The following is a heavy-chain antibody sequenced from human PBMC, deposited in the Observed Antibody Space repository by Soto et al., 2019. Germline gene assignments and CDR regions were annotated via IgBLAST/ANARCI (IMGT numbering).Heavy chain of an antibody. Sequence: GASVKVSCKASGYTFTSYGVSWVRQAPGQGLEWMGWIGGYKGNTNYAQKLQGRVTLTTDTSTSTAYMELRSLKIEDTAVYYCMKYSGRPSTPAALGQGTLVTVSS. CDR1: GYTFTSYG. D-gene: IGHD1-26*01. CDR2: IGGYKGNT. CDR3: MKYSGRPSTPAA. V-gene: IGHV1-18*01. J-gene: IGHJ5*02.